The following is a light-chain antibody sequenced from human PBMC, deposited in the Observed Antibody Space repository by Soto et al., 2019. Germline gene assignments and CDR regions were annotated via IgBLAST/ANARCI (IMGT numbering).Light chain of an antibody. CDR2: DVS. V-gene: IGLV2-8*01. Sequence: QSALTQPPSASGSPGQSVTISCTGTSSDVGGYSYVSWYQQHPGKAPKVMIYDVSKRPSGVPDRFSGSKSGNTASLTVSGLQAEDEADYDCSSYAGSNTFVFGTGTKLTVL. CDR3: SSYAGSNTFV. J-gene: IGLJ1*01. CDR1: SSDVGGYSY.